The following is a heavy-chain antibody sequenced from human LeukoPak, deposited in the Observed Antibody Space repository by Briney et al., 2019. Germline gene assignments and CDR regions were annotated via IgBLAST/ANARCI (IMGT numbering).Heavy chain of an antibody. V-gene: IGHV1-18*01. J-gene: IGHJ4*02. CDR3: ARDYDSSGYYLTTLDY. CDR1: GYTFTSYG. CDR2: ISAYNGNT. Sequence: ASVKVSCKASGYTFTSYGISWVRQAPGQGLEWMGWISAYNGNTNYAQKLQGRVTMTTDTSTSTAYMELRSLRSDDTAVYYCARDYDSSGYYLTTLDYWGQGTLVTVSS. D-gene: IGHD3-22*01.